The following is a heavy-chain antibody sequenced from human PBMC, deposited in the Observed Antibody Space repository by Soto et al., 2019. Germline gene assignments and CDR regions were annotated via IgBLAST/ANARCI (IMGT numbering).Heavy chain of an antibody. CDR1: GDSVSSNSAA. D-gene: IGHD6-19*01. CDR3: ARTPLYIAVAGMNWFDP. Sequence: SQTLSLTCAISGDSVSSNSAAWNWIRQSPSRGLEWLGRTYYRSKWYNDYAVSVKSRITINPDTSKNQFSLQLNSVTPEDTAVYYCARTPLYIAVAGMNWFDPWGQGTLVTVSS. V-gene: IGHV6-1*01. J-gene: IGHJ5*02. CDR2: TYYRSKWYN.